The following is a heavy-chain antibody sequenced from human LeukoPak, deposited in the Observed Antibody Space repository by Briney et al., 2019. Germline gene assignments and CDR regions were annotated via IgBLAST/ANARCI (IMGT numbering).Heavy chain of an antibody. CDR1: GGSMSPYH. CDR2: IYYSGST. D-gene: IGHD6-19*01. J-gene: IGHJ4*02. V-gene: IGHV4-59*08. Sequence: SETLSLTCTVSGGSMSPYHQGWVRQPPGKGLEWTGYIYYSGSTNYNPSLSSRVTISVDTSKNQFSLRLSSVTAADTAIYYCARAVSGRFDYWGQGTLVTVSS. CDR3: ARAVSGRFDY.